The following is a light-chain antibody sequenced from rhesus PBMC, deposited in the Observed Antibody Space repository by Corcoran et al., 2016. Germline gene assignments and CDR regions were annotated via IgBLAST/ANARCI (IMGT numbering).Light chain of an antibody. CDR1: QSLLYGDGKTY. CDR3: MQTIWAPLS. V-gene: IGKV2-82*02. Sequence: DIVLTQTPLSLSVTPGEPAFMSCRSSQSLLYGDGKTYLYWFLPKPGQSPQLLTYLASNRASGVPDKVSGRGSGTGFTLKISRVETRDVGIYYCMQTIWAPLSFGGRTKVEI. CDR2: LAS. J-gene: IGKJ4*01.